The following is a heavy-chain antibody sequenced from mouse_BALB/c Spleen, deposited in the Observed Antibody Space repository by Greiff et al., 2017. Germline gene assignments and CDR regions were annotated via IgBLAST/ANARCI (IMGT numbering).Heavy chain of an antibody. CDR2: ISYDGSN. V-gene: IGHV3-6*02. D-gene: IGHD1-1*01. J-gene: IGHJ2*01. CDR3: ARDLPLYGSSP. Sequence: EVQLQQSGPGLVKPSQSLSLTCSVTGYSITSGYYWNWIRQFPGNKLEWMGYISYDGSNNYNPSLKNRISITRDTSKNQFFLKLNSVTTEDTATYYCARDLPLYGSSPWGQGTTLTVSS. CDR1: GYSITSGYY.